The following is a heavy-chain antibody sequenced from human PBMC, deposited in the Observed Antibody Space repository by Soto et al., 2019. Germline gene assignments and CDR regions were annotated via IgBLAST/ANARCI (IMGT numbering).Heavy chain of an antibody. D-gene: IGHD2-15*01. CDR3: ARAAGLLLRRGWFDP. Sequence: QVQLVQSGAEVKKPGSSVKVSCKASGGTFSSYTISWVRQAPGQGLEWMGRIIPILGIANYAQKFQGRVTITADKSTSTAYMELSSLRSEDTAVYCCARAAGLLLRRGWFDPWGQGTLVTVSS. J-gene: IGHJ5*02. CDR2: IIPILGIA. CDR1: GGTFSSYT. V-gene: IGHV1-69*02.